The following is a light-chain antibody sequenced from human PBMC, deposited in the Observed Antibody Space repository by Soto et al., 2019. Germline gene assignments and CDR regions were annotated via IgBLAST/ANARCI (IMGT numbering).Light chain of an antibody. V-gene: IGKV1-27*01. J-gene: IGKJ1*01. CDR1: QGISNY. CDR2: AAS. Sequence: DIPMTQSPSSLSASLGDRVTITCRASQGISNYLAWYQQKPGKVPKLLIYAASTLQSGVPSRFSGSGSGTDFTLTINSLQPEDVATYYCQKYNSAPWTFGQGTKVEIK. CDR3: QKYNSAPWT.